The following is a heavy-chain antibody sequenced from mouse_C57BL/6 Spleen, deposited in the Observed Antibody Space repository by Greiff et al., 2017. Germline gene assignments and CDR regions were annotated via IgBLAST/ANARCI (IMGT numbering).Heavy chain of an antibody. CDR2: INPSNGGT. D-gene: IGHD2-1*01. CDR1: GYTFTSYW. CDR3: ARGSYGNYVEYAMDY. Sequence: QMQLQQPGTELVKPGASVKLSCKASGYTFTSYWMHWVKQRPGQGLEWIGNINPSNGGTNYNEKFKSKATLTVDKSSSTAYMQLSSLTSEDSAVYYCARGSYGNYVEYAMDYWGQGTSVTVSS. V-gene: IGHV1-53*01. J-gene: IGHJ4*01.